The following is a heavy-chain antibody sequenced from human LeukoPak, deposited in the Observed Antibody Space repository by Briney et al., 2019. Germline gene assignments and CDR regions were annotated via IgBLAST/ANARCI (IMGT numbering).Heavy chain of an antibody. Sequence: GASVRVSCKASGDTFTGYYMHWVRQAPGQGLEWMGWINPDSGGAEYAQKFQGRVTMTRDTSITTAYMELSRLRSDDTAVYYCAREGWYTGNPLRGNWFDPWGQGTLVTVSS. D-gene: IGHD1-26*01. CDR3: AREGWYTGNPLRGNWFDP. CDR2: INPDSGGA. CDR1: GDTFTGYY. V-gene: IGHV1-2*02. J-gene: IGHJ5*02.